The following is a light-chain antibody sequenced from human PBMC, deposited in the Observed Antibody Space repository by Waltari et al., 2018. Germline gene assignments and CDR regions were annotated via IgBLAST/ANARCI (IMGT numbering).Light chain of an antibody. Sequence: EIVLTQSPGTLSLSPGERATLSCRASQSVSSSYLAWYQQKPGQAPRLLIYGVSSRATGIPDRFSGSGSGTDFTLTISRLEPEDFAVYYCQQDGSARTFGQGTKLEIK. CDR3: QQDGSART. CDR2: GVS. CDR1: QSVSSSY. J-gene: IGKJ2*01. V-gene: IGKV3-20*01.